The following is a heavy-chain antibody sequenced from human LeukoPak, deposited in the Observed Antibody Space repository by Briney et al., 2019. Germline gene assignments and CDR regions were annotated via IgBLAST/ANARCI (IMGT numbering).Heavy chain of an antibody. CDR3: ARDSGDGYRFPDF. D-gene: IGHD5-24*01. CDR1: GFTFSSYG. CDR2: IWYDGSIN. Sequence: GGSLRLSCAASGFTFSSYGMHWVRQAPGKGLEWVAVIWYDGSINYYADSVKGRFTISRDNSKNTLYLQMNSLRAEDTAVYYCARDSGDGYRFPDFWGQGTLGTV. J-gene: IGHJ4*02. V-gene: IGHV3-33*01.